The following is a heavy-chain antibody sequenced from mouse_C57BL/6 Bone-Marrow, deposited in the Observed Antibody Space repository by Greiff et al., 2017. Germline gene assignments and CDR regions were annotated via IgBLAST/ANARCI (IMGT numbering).Heavy chain of an antibody. CDR2: ISSGGSYT. Sequence: EVNLVESGGDLVKPGGSLKLSCAASGFTFSSYGMSWVRQTPDKRLEWVATISSGGSYTYYPDSVKGRFTISRDNAKNTLYLQMSSLKSEDTAMYYCARQGLWLRHDYWGQGTTLTVSS. CDR3: ARQGLWLRHDY. J-gene: IGHJ2*01. V-gene: IGHV5-6*01. D-gene: IGHD2-2*01. CDR1: GFTFSSYG.